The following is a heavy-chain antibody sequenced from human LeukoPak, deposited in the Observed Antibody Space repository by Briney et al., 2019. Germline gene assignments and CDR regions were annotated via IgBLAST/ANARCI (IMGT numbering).Heavy chain of an antibody. Sequence: QAGRSLRLSCAASGFTFSTYGMHWVRQAPGKGLEWVAVVSYDGSNKYYADSVKGRFTISRDTSKNTLYLQMNSLRAEDTAVYYCAKVSSGNRGYFDYWGQGTLVTVSS. CDR1: GFTFSTYG. J-gene: IGHJ4*02. V-gene: IGHV3-30*18. D-gene: IGHD1-26*01. CDR3: AKVSSGNRGYFDY. CDR2: VSYDGSNK.